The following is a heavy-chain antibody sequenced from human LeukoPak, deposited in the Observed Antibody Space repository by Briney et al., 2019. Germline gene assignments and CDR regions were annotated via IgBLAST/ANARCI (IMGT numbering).Heavy chain of an antibody. J-gene: IGHJ4*02. CDR2: IWYDGSNK. Sequence: GGSLRLSCAASGFTFSSYGMHWVRQAPGKGLEWVAVIWYDGSNKYYADSVKGRFTISRDNSKNTLYLQVNSLRAEDTAVYYCAIAVANHHFDYWGQGTLVTVSS. D-gene: IGHD5-12*01. CDR3: AIAVANHHFDY. CDR1: GFTFSSYG. V-gene: IGHV3-33*01.